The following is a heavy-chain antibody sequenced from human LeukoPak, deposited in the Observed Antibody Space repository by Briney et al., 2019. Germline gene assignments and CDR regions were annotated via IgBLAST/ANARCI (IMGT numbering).Heavy chain of an antibody. D-gene: IGHD6-19*01. CDR3: ASRTYSSGWGWEY. J-gene: IGHJ4*02. CDR1: GGTFSSYS. V-gene: IGHV3-21*01. CDR2: ISSSSSYI. Sequence: SCKASGGTFSSYSMNWVRQAPGNGLEWVSSISSSSSYIYYADSVKGRFTISRDNAKNSLYLQMNSLRAEDTAVYYCASRTYSSGWGWEYWGQGTLVTVSS.